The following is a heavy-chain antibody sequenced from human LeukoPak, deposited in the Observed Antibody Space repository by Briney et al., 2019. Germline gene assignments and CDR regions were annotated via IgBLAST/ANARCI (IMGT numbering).Heavy chain of an antibody. CDR1: GFTFSSYG. CDR2: IWYDGSNK. J-gene: IGHJ4*02. Sequence: GRSLRLSCAASGFTFSSYGMHWVRQAPGKGLEWVAVIWYDGSNKYYADSVKGRFTISRDNSKNTLYLQMNSLRAGDTAVYYCARRAAAGTRSYFDYWGQGTLVTVSS. CDR3: ARRAAAGTRSYFDY. V-gene: IGHV3-33*01. D-gene: IGHD6-13*01.